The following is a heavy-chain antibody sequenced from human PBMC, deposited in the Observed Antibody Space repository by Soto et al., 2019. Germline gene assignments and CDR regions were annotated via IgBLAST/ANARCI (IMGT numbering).Heavy chain of an antibody. Sequence: PSETLSLTCAVSGGSISSGGYSWSWIRQPPGKGLEWIGYIYHSGSTYYNPSLKSRVTVSVDRSKNQFSLKLSSVTAADTAVYYCTRGGIVAVYYFDYWGQGTLVTVSS. CDR3: TRGGIVAVYYFDY. J-gene: IGHJ4*02. CDR1: GGSISSGGYS. D-gene: IGHD5-12*01. CDR2: IYHSGST. V-gene: IGHV4-30-2*01.